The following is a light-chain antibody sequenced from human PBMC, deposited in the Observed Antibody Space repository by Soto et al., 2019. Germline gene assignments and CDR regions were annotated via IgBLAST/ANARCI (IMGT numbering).Light chain of an antibody. CDR3: AAWDASLNGPV. J-gene: IGLJ2*01. CDR2: RNN. Sequence: QSVLTQPPSASGTPGQRVTISCSGSSSNIGNNYVYWYQHLPGTAPKLLIYRNNQRPSGVPDRFSGSKSGTSASLAISGLRSADDSDYYCAAWDASLNGPVFGGGTKLTVL. CDR1: SSNIGNNY. V-gene: IGLV1-47*01.